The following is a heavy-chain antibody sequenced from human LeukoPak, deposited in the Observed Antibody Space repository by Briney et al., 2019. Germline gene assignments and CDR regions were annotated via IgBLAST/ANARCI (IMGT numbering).Heavy chain of an antibody. CDR1: GFTFSNYW. D-gene: IGHD1-26*01. Sequence: GGSLRLSCAASGFTFSNYWMHWVRQAPGKGLEWVSSISSSSIYIYYADSLKGRFTISRDNAKNSLSLQMNSLRAEDTAVYYCARGRQNSGSYSDAFDIWGQGTVVTVSS. J-gene: IGHJ3*02. V-gene: IGHV3-21*01. CDR3: ARGRQNSGSYSDAFDI. CDR2: ISSSSIYI.